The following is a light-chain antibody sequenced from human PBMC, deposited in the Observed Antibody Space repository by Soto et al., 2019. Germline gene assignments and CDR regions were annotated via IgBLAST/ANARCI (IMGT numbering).Light chain of an antibody. Sequence: SYELTQPPSVSVSPGQTARITCSGDALPKKYAYWYQLKSGQAPVLVIYEDTKRPSGIPERFSGSSSGTMATLSISAAHVEEEADYFCYSTDSSEDHRVFGGGTKLTVL. CDR3: YSTDSSEDHRV. CDR2: EDT. J-gene: IGLJ3*02. V-gene: IGLV3-10*01. CDR1: ALPKKY.